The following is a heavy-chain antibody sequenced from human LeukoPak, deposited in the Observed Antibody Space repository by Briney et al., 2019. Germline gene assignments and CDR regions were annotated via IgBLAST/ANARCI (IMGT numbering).Heavy chain of an antibody. CDR2: INDSGST. D-gene: IGHD6-6*01. J-gene: IGHJ6*03. CDR3: ARGSSSIAPFYYYYYYMDV. Sequence: PSETVSLTCAVYGGSFSGCYWSWIRQPPGKGLEWIGEINDSGSTNYNPSLKSRVTMLVDASKNQFSLKLTSVTASETAVYYCARGSSSIAPFYYYYYYMDVWGKGTTVTVSS. V-gene: IGHV4-34*01. CDR1: GGSFSGCY.